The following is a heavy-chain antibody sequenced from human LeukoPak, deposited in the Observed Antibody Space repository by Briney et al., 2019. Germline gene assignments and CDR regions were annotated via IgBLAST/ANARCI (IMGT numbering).Heavy chain of an antibody. CDR1: GGSISSGSYY. V-gene: IGHV4-61*02. J-gene: IGHJ4*02. D-gene: IGHD6-13*01. CDR2: IHTSGST. CDR3: ARVAPWKGFGYSSSWPDDY. Sequence: SQTLSLTCTVSGGSISSGSYYWSWIRQPAGKGLEWIGRIHTSGSTNYNPSLKSRVTISVDTSKNQFSLKLSSVTAADTAVYYCARVAPWKGFGYSSSWPDDYWGQGTLVTVSS.